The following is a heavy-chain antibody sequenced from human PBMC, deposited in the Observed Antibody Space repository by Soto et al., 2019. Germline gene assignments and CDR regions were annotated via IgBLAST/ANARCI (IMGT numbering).Heavy chain of an antibody. CDR1: GFTFTNYP. V-gene: IGHV3-23*01. D-gene: IGHD3-10*01. Sequence: EVQVLDSGGGLVQPGGSLRLSCAASGFTFTNYPMAWVRQAPANGLEWVSTISGSGGSTFYADYVKGRFTISRDNSKNTVYLQMNRLRVEDTAVYYCAKRPLKFEGSYFDYWGQGNLVTVSA. CDR2: ISGSGGST. J-gene: IGHJ4*02. CDR3: AKRPLKFEGSYFDY.